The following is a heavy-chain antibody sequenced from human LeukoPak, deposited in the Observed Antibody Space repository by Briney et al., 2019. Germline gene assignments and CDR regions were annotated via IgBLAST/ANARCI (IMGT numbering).Heavy chain of an antibody. CDR2: IVVGSGNT. Sequence: GASVKVSCKASGFTFTRSAVQWVRQARGQRLEWIGWIVVGSGNTNYTQKFQERVTITRDMSTSTAYMELSSLRSEDTAVYYCAATGGKYCSSTSCSFDPWGQGTLVTVSS. CDR3: AATGGKYCSSTSCSFDP. D-gene: IGHD2-2*01. J-gene: IGHJ5*02. V-gene: IGHV1-58*01. CDR1: GFTFTRSA.